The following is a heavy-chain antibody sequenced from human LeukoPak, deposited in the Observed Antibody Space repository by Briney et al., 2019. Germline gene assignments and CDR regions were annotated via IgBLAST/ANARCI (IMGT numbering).Heavy chain of an antibody. D-gene: IGHD4-17*01. J-gene: IGHJ6*02. Sequence: PGGSLRLSCAASGFTFSSYWMSWVRQAPGKGLERVANIKQDGSEKYYVDSVKGRFTISRDNAKNSLYLHMNSLRAEDTAVYYCATYGDFYYYGMDVWGQGTMVTVSS. CDR1: GFTFSSYW. CDR3: ATYGDFYYYGMDV. CDR2: IKQDGSEK. V-gene: IGHV3-7*03.